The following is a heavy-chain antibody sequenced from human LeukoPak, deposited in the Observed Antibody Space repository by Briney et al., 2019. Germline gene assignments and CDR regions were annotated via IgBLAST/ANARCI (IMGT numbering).Heavy chain of an antibody. CDR3: ARRRSYCDS. J-gene: IGHJ4*02. CDR1: GFTFSTYE. Sequence: AGSLTLTCTTSGFTFSTYEMNWVRQAPAKEGEGVSYISTCGRSIYYADSVKGRFTISRDNAKNSLNLQMNSLRAKETAVYYCARRRSYCDSWGQGTVVTVSS. CDR2: ISTCGRSI. V-gene: IGHV3-48*03.